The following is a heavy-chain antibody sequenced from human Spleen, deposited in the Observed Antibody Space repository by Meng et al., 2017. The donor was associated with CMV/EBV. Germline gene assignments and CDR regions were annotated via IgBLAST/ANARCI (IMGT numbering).Heavy chain of an antibody. CDR3: ASSRKYYYDSSGYSFDY. Sequence: SLKISCAASGFTFGDYAMHWVRQRPGKGLEWVSGISWNSDTIDYADSVKGRFTISRDNAKNSLYLQMKSLRAEDTAVYYCASSRKYYYDSSGYSFDYWGQGTLVTVSS. CDR1: GFTFGDYA. J-gene: IGHJ4*02. D-gene: IGHD3-22*01. CDR2: ISWNSDTI. V-gene: IGHV3-9*01.